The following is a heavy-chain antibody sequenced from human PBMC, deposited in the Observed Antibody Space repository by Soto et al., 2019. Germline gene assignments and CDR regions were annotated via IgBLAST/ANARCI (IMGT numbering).Heavy chain of an antibody. D-gene: IGHD6-19*01. V-gene: IGHV2-5*02. Sequence: QITLKESGPTLVKPTQTLTLTCTFSGFSLSTSGVGVGWIRQPPGKALEWLALIYWDDDKRYSPSLKSRLTITKDPSKTQVVLTTTNMDPVDTATYYCARSGREHWLAPRPFDYWGQGTLVTVSS. J-gene: IGHJ4*02. CDR1: GFSLSTSGVG. CDR3: ARSGREHWLAPRPFDY. CDR2: IYWDDDK.